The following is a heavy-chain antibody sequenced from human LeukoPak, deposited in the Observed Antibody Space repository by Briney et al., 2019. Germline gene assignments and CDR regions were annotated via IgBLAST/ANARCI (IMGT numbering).Heavy chain of an antibody. Sequence: PSETLSLTCAVHYGALSGYYWTWIRQPPGKGLEWIGEIHHTGASNYNASLKSRVTISLDTSNNQFSLQLTSMTAADTAYYFCAIGGGQRRSWLDLWGQGTLVTVPS. D-gene: IGHD3-10*01. CDR2: IHHTGAS. V-gene: IGHV4-34*01. CDR1: YGALSGYY. CDR3: AIGGGQRRSWLDL. J-gene: IGHJ5*02.